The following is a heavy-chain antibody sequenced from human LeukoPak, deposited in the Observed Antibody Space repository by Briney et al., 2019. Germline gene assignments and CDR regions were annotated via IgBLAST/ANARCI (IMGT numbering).Heavy chain of an antibody. CDR2: ISGSGGST. V-gene: IGHV3-23*01. Sequence: PGGSLRLSCAASGFTFSSYAMSWVRQAPGKGLEWVSAISGSGGSTYYADSVKGRFTISRDNSKNTLYLQMNSLRAEDTAVYYCAKDGGVLRYFDWSYFDYWGQGTLATVSS. CDR1: GFTFSSYA. CDR3: AKDGGVLRYFDWSYFDY. D-gene: IGHD3-9*01. J-gene: IGHJ4*02.